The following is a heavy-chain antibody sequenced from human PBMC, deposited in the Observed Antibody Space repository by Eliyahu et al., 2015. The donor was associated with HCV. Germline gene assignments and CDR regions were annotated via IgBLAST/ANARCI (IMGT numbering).Heavy chain of an antibody. CDR3: ATLMMEFGGGVASNYFDH. V-gene: IGHV1-24*01. CDR1: GFXVTAAS. J-gene: IGHJ4*02. Sequence: QVQLLQSGTEVKKXGASVKVXCKVSGFXVTAASIHWVRHVPGQGLEWMGGFAPEDGGAVHAQRFQGRLTLTEDTSTDTAYMELTSLAPEDTAIYFCATLMMEFGGGVASNYFDHWGQGTPVSVSS. CDR2: FAPEDGGA. D-gene: IGHD3-16*01.